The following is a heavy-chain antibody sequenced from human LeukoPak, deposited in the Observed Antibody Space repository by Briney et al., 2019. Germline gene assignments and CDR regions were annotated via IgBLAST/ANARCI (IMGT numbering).Heavy chain of an antibody. CDR1: GFTFSSYA. V-gene: IGHV3-23*01. CDR3: AKSPYSGSYYGVRYNWFDP. J-gene: IGHJ5*02. CDR2: ISGSCGST. Sequence: GGSLRLSCAASGFTFSSYAMSWVRQAPGKGLEWVSAISGSCGSTYYADSVKGRFTISRDNSKNTLYLQMNSLRAEDTAVYYCAKSPYSGSYYGVRYNWFDPWGQGTLVTVSS. D-gene: IGHD1-26*01.